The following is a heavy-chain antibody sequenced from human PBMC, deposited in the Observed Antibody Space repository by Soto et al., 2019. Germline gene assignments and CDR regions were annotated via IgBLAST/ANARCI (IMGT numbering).Heavy chain of an antibody. CDR3: AKDQEWLLLPYSSYFDY. V-gene: IGHV3-23*01. CDR1: GFTFSSYA. D-gene: IGHD3-22*01. Sequence: EVQLLESGGGLVQPGGSLRLSCAASGFTFSSYAMSWVRQAPGKGLEWVSAISGSGGSTYYADSVKGRFTISRDNSKNTMYLQMNSLRAEDTAVYYCAKDQEWLLLPYSSYFDYWGQGTLVTVSS. CDR2: ISGSGGST. J-gene: IGHJ4*02.